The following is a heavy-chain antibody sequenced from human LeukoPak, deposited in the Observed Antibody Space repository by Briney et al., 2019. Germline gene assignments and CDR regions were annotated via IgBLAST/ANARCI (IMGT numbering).Heavy chain of an antibody. CDR3: ARVQRWELLSAAYYFDY. J-gene: IGHJ4*02. CDR2: IYYSGST. V-gene: IGHV4-39*01. D-gene: IGHD1-26*01. Sequence: TETLSLTCTVSGGSISSSSYYWGWIRQPPGKGLEWIGSIYYSGSTYYNPSLKSRVTISVDTSKNQFSLKLSSVTAADTAVYYCARVQRWELLSAAYYFDYWGQGTLVTVSS. CDR1: GGSISSSSYY.